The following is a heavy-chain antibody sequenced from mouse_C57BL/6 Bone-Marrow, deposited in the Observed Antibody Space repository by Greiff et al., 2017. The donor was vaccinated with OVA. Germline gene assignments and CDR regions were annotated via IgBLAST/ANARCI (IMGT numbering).Heavy chain of an antibody. CDR3: AREEYGKDAIDY. CDR2: IDPSDSST. D-gene: IGHD2-10*02. J-gene: IGHJ4*01. Sequence: QVQLQQPGAELVMPGASVKLSCKASGYTFTSYWMHWVKQRPGQGLEWIGEIDPSDSSTNYNQKFKGKSTLTVDKSSSTDYMQLSSLTSEDSAVYYCAREEYGKDAIDYWGQGTAVTVSS. V-gene: IGHV1-69*01. CDR1: GYTFTSYW.